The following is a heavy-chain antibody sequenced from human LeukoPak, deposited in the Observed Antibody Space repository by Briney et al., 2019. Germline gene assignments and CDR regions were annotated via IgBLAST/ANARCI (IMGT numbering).Heavy chain of an antibody. CDR1: DGSISSYY. Sequence: SETLSLTCTVSDGSISSYYWSWIRQPPGKGLEWIGYIYYSGSTNYNPSLKSRVTISVDTSKNQFSLKLSSVTAADTAVYYCARQNYDILTGYYTDAFDIWGQGTMVTVSS. V-gene: IGHV4-59*01. J-gene: IGHJ3*02. D-gene: IGHD3-9*01. CDR3: ARQNYDILTGYYTDAFDI. CDR2: IYYSGST.